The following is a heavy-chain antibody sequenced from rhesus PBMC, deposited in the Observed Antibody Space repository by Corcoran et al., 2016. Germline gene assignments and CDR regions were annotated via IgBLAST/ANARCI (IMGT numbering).Heavy chain of an antibody. D-gene: IGHD6-25*01. CDR2: IYGSSGST. J-gene: IGHJ4*01. V-gene: IGHV4-76*01. CDR1: GYSISSGYD. Sequence: QVQLQESGPGVVKPSETLSLTCAVSGYSISSGYDWSWIRQPPGKGLEWIGFIYGSSGSTNYNPSIKNRVTISKDTSKNQFSLKLSSVTAADTAVYYCARDGGYSGSVGYWGQGVLVTVSS. CDR3: ARDGGYSGSVGY.